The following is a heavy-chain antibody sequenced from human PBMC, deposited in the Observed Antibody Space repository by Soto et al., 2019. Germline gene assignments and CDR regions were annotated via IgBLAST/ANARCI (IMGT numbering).Heavy chain of an antibody. CDR2: ISGYNGDT. CDR1: GYTFSRYG. CDR3: AKNGQPPYYYYGMEV. D-gene: IGHD2-8*01. Sequence: QGQLVQSGPEVKKPGASVKVSCKTSGYTFSRYGISWVRQAPGQGLEWMGWISGYNGDTNYAQKVQGRVTMTIDTSTYTAYMELRSLTSDDTAIYYCAKNGQPPYYYYGMEVWGQGTTVTVSS. J-gene: IGHJ6*02. V-gene: IGHV1-18*01.